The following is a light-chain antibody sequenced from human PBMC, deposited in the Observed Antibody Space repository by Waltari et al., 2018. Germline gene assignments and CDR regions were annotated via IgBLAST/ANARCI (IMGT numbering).Light chain of an antibody. V-gene: IGKV1-5*03. CDR2: MAS. J-gene: IGKJ2*01. Sequence: IQMTQSPSTLSASVGERVTISCRASQSVGTWLAWYQQKPGKAPKLLIYMASSLESGVPSRFSGSGSGTEFTLTISSLQPDDFATYSCQQYSSFSTFGQGTKLDI. CDR1: QSVGTW. CDR3: QQYSSFST.